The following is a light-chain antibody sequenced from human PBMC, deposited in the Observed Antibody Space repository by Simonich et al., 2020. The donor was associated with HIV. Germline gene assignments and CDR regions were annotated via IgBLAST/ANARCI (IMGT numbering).Light chain of an antibody. CDR3: SSYTSSSTLV. Sequence: QSITISCTGTSSDVGGSNYVSWYQQHPGTDPHLMIYDVSKRPSGGSNRFSGSKSGNTASLTISWLQAEDEADYYCSSYTSSSTLVFGGGTKLTVL. CDR2: DVS. V-gene: IGLV2-14*04. J-gene: IGLJ3*02. CDR1: SSDVGGSNY.